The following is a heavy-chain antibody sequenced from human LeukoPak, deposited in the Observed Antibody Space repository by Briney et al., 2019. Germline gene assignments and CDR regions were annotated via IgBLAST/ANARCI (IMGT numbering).Heavy chain of an antibody. V-gene: IGHV3-53*01. Sequence: GGSLRLSCAASGFTVSSNYMSWVRQAPGKGLEWVSVIYSGGTTYYSDSVRGRFTISRDNSKNTLYLQMNSLRAEDTAVYYCARFAGDAFDYWGQGTLVTVSS. CDR2: IYSGGTT. CDR3: ARFAGDAFDY. J-gene: IGHJ4*02. CDR1: GFTVSSNY. D-gene: IGHD2-21*02.